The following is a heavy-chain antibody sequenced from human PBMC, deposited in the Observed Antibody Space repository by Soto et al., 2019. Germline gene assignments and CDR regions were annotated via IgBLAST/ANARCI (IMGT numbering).Heavy chain of an antibody. CDR1: GFTFSRYS. CDR2: ISSSSSTI. D-gene: IGHD4-17*01. V-gene: IGHV3-48*01. J-gene: IGHJ4*02. Sequence: EVQLVESGGGLVQPGGSLRLSCAASGFTFSRYSMNWVRQAPGKGLAWVSYISSSSSTIYYADSVKGRFTISRDNAKNSLYLQMNSVRAEDTAVYYFARDGTAYGDYKLAFDYWGQGPLVTVSS. CDR3: ARDGTAYGDYKLAFDY.